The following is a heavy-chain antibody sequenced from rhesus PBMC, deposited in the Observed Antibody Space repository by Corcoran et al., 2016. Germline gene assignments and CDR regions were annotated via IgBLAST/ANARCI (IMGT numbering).Heavy chain of an antibody. CDR2: IDGNSAST. D-gene: IGHD7-45*01. J-gene: IGHJ4*01. CDR3: ARGLGI. V-gene: IGHV4-73*01. CDR1: GGSISGYY. Sequence: QVKLQQWGEGLVKPSETLSLTCAVYGGSISGYYWSWIRQPPGKGLEWIGDIDGNSASTNYNPSLKNRVTISKDTSKNRFSLKLSSVTAADTAVYYCARGLGIWGQGVLVTVSS.